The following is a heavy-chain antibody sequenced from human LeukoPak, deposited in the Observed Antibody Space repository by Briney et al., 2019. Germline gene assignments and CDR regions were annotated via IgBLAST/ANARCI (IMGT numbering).Heavy chain of an antibody. V-gene: IGHV1-24*01. J-gene: IGHJ5*02. CDR1: GYTLTELS. CDR2: FDPEDGET. CDR3: ATYAQVVVAATKGDNWFDP. D-gene: IGHD2-15*01. Sequence: ASVKVSCKDSGYTLTELSMHWVRQAPGKGLEWMGGFDPEDGETSYAQKFQGRVTMTEDTSTDTAYMELSSLRSEDTAVYYCATYAQVVVAATKGDNWFDPWGQGTLVTVSS.